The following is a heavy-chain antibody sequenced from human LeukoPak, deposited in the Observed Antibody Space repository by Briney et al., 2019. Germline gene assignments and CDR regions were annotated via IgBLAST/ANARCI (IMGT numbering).Heavy chain of an antibody. CDR3: TKDSMLDFWSASSTYYYYMDV. J-gene: IGHJ6*03. V-gene: IGHV3-23*01. CDR1: GFSFNIYA. Sequence: PGGSLRLSCAASGFSFNIYAMSWVRQAPGKGLEWVSAISGSGANTYSADSVRGRFTISRDNSKNTLYLQMNSLRAEDTAVYFCTKDSMLDFWSASSTYYYYMDVWGKGTTVTVSS. D-gene: IGHD3-3*01. CDR2: ISGSGANT.